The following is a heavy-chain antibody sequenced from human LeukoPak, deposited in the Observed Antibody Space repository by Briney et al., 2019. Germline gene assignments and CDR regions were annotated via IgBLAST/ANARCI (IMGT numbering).Heavy chain of an antibody. CDR2: ISYDGSNK. D-gene: IGHD5-24*01. V-gene: IGHV3-30*04. Sequence: GGSLRLSCAASGFTFSSYAMHWVRQAPGKGLEWVAVISYDGSNKYYADSVKGRFTISRDNSKNTLYLQMNSLRAEDTAVYYCARESLRRWLQYLPFERHFDYWGQGTLVTVSS. CDR3: ARESLRRWLQYLPFERHFDY. J-gene: IGHJ4*02. CDR1: GFTFSSYA.